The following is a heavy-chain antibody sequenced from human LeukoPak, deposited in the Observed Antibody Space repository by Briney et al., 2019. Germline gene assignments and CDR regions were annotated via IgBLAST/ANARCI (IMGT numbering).Heavy chain of an antibody. CDR2: ISYDGNNK. J-gene: IGHJ3*02. V-gene: IGHV3-30*19. D-gene: IGHD4-23*01. CDR3: AREDSMTTVVTGAFDI. CDR1: GFTFSGYG. Sequence: GGSLRLSCAASGFTFSGYGMHWVRQAPGKGLEWVAVISYDGNNKYYADSVKGRFTFSRDNSKNTLYLQMNSLRVEDTAVYYCAREDSMTTVVTGAFDIWGQGTMVTVSS.